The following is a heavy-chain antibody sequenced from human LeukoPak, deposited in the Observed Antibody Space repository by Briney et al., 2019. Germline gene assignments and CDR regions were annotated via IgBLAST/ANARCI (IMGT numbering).Heavy chain of an antibody. CDR1: GFTFSDYY. Sequence: GSLRLSCAASGFTFSDYYMSWIRQAPGKGLEWVSYISSSGSTIYYADSVKGRFTISRDNAKNSLYLQMNSLRAEDTAVYYCARESKYSSSWAFDYWGQGTLVTVSS. V-gene: IGHV3-11*01. CDR2: ISSSGSTI. CDR3: ARESKYSSSWAFDY. J-gene: IGHJ4*02. D-gene: IGHD6-13*01.